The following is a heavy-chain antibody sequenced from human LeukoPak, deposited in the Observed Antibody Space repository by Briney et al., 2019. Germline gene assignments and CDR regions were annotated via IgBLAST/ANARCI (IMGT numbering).Heavy chain of an antibody. Sequence: PSETLSLTCTVSGGSISSYYWSWIRQPPGKGLEWIGYIYTSGSTNYNPSLKSRVTISVDTSKNQFSLKLSSVTAADTAVYYCARLLSSWYPPYYYYYMDVWGKGTTVTVSS. CDR1: GGSISSYY. CDR3: ARLLSSWYPPYYYYYMDV. J-gene: IGHJ6*03. D-gene: IGHD6-13*01. V-gene: IGHV4-4*09. CDR2: IYTSGST.